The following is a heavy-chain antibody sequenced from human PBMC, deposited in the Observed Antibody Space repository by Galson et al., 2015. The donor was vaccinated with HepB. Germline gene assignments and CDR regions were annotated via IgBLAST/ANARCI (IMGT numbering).Heavy chain of an antibody. D-gene: IGHD1-1*01. CDR2: INAGNGNT. CDR1: GYTFTSYA. J-gene: IGHJ6*02. V-gene: IGHV1-3*01. Sequence: SVKVSCKASGYTFTSYAMHWVRQAPGQRLEWMGWINAGNGNTKYSQKFQGRVTITRDTSASTAYMELSSLRSEDTAVYYCAREAGTTSADYSSGMDVWGQGTTVTVSS. CDR3: AREAGTTSADYSSGMDV.